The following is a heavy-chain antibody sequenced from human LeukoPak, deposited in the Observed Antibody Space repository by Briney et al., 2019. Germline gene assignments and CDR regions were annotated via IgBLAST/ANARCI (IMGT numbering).Heavy chain of an antibody. CDR1: GVFLNSYY. CDR2: IYYSGST. J-gene: IGHJ3*02. V-gene: IGHV4-59*01. D-gene: IGHD3-16*01. Sequence: PSETLSLTCTVSGVFLNSYYWSWIRQPPGKGLEWIGYIYYSGSTNYNPSLKSRVTISVDTSKNQFSLKLSSVTAADTAVYYCARSSTFLHAFDIWGQGTMVTVSS. CDR3: ARSSTFLHAFDI.